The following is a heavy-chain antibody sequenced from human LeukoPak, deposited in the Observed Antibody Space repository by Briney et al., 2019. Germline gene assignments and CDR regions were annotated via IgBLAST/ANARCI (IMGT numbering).Heavy chain of an antibody. CDR1: GGSISSYY. D-gene: IGHD3-22*01. Sequence: PSETLSLTCTVSGGSISSYYRSWIRQPPGKGLEWIGYIYYSGSTNYNPSLKSRVTISVDTSKNQFSLKLSSVTAADTAVYYCARVITMIVFDPWGQGTLVTVSS. CDR3: ARVITMIVFDP. V-gene: IGHV4-59*01. J-gene: IGHJ5*02. CDR2: IYYSGST.